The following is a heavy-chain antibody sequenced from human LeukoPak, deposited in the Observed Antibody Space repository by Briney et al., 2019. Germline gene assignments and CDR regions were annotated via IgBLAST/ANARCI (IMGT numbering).Heavy chain of an antibody. CDR2: INHSGST. CDR3: ARAIYGDYANY. D-gene: IGHD4-17*01. V-gene: IGHV4-34*01. CDR1: GGSFSGYY. Sequence: SETLSLTCAVYGGSFSGYYWSWIRQPPGKGLEWIGEINHSGSTNYNPSLKSRVTISVDTSKNQFSLKLSSVTAADTAVYYCARAIYGDYANYWGQGTLVTVSS. J-gene: IGHJ4*02.